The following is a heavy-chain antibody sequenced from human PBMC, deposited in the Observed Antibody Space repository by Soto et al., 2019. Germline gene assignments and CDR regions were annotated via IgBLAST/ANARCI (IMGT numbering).Heavy chain of an antibody. CDR1: GFTFSGYA. CDR2: IRGFSPYT. V-gene: IGHV3-21*01. D-gene: IGHD2-2*01. CDR3: AKDIGYDEREYHDDAMDV. Sequence: PGGSLRLSCAASGFTFSGYAMNWVRQAPGKGLEWVSAIRGFSPYTVYADSVKGRFTISRDNAKNSLYLQMNSLRAEDTAVYYCAKDIGYDEREYHDDAMDVWGQGTMVTVSS. J-gene: IGHJ3*01.